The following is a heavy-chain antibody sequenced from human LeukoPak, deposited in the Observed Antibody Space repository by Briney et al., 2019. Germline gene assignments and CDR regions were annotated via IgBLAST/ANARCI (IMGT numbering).Heavy chain of an antibody. J-gene: IGHJ4*02. CDR1: GFTFSNYW. V-gene: IGHV3-74*03. CDR3: ARVGGSGTYDY. D-gene: IGHD3-10*01. Sequence: PGGSLRLSCAASGFTFSNYWMHWVRQAPGKGRGWVSRINSDGSSTTYADSVKGRFTISRDNAKNTLYLQMNSLRAEDTAVYYCARVGGSGTYDYWGQGTLVTVSS. CDR2: INSDGSST.